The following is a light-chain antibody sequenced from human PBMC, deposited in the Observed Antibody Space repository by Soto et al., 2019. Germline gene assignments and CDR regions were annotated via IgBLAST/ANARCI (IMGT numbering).Light chain of an antibody. CDR2: EVS. V-gene: IGLV2-8*01. CDR3: ISYAGSNLLYV. CDR1: SSDVGGYNY. J-gene: IGLJ1*01. Sequence: QSALTQPPSASGSPGQSVTISCTGTSSDVGGYNYVSWYQQHPGKAPKLMIYEVSKRPSGVPDRSSGSKSGNTASLTVSGLQAEDEADYYCISYAGSNLLYVFGTGTKVTVL.